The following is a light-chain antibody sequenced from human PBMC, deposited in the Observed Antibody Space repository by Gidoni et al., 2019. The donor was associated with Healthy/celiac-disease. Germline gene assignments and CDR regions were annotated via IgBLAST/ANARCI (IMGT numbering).Light chain of an antibody. Sequence: QMTQSPSSLSVSVGDRVTITCRASQSISSYLNRYQQKPGKAPKLLIYAASSLQSGVPSRFSGSGSGTDVTLTISSLQPEDFATYYCQQSYSTPTWTFGQGTKVEIK. CDR1: QSISSY. CDR3: QQSYSTPTWT. J-gene: IGKJ1*01. CDR2: AAS. V-gene: IGKV1-39*01.